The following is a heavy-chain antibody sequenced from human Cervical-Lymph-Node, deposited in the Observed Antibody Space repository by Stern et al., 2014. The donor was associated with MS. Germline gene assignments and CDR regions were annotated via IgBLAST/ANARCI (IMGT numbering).Heavy chain of an antibody. CDR1: GGSISSGDYY. CDR2: ISYSGST. J-gene: IGHJ4*02. CDR3: ARGGEYYDSSGYSLLDY. D-gene: IGHD3-22*01. Sequence: QLQLQESGPGLVKPSQTLSLTCTVSGGSISSGDYYWSWIRQPPGKGLEWIGYISYSGSTYYNPSLKSRVTISVVTSKNQFSLKLSSVTAADTAVYYCARGGEYYDSSGYSLLDYWGQGTLVTVSS. V-gene: IGHV4-30-4*01.